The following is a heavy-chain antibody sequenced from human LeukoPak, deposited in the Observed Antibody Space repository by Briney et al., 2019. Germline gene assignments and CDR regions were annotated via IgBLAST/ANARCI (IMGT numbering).Heavy chain of an antibody. V-gene: IGHV1-8*03. CDR1: GYTFTSYS. J-gene: IGHJ4*02. CDR3: ATGTDSSGYWVYFDY. CDR2: MNPNSGNT. D-gene: IGHD3-22*01. Sequence: ASVKVSSKASGYTFTSYSINWVRQATGQGLEWMGWMNPNSGNTGYAQKFQGRVTITRNTSISTAYMELSSLRSEDTAVYYCATGTDSSGYWVYFDYWGQGTLVTVSS.